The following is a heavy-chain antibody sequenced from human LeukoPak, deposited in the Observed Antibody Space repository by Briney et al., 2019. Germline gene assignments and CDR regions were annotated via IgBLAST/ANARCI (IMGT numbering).Heavy chain of an antibody. D-gene: IGHD2-2*01. CDR2: IKPDGSAE. J-gene: IGHJ4*02. V-gene: IGHV3-7*01. CDR1: GFSFDTHW. Sequence: GGSLRLSCAASGFSFDTHWMNWVRQFPGGGLEWVANIKPDGSAEYYLDSVKGRFSISRDNVKNLVYLQLNSLRTEDTAVYYCSGRSGFSSIYWGQGTLATVSS. CDR3: SGRSGFSSIY.